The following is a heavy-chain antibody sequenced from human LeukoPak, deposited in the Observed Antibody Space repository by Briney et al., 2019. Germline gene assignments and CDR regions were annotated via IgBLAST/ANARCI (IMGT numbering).Heavy chain of an antibody. Sequence: GGSLRLSCATSGFTFNSYSMSWVRQAPGKGLQWVPYISSTTTFIYYADSVKGRFTISRDSAKNSLYLQMNHLRAEDTAVYYCARDKYDSSGLPSYWGQGTLVTVSS. CDR3: ARDKYDSSGLPSY. CDR2: ISSTTTFI. CDR1: GFTFNSYS. J-gene: IGHJ4*02. V-gene: IGHV3-48*01. D-gene: IGHD3-22*01.